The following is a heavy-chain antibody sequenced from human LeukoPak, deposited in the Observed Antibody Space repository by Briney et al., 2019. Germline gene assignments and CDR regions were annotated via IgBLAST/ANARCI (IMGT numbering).Heavy chain of an antibody. Sequence: GGSLRLSCAASGFTFSNYAMSWVRQAPGKGLKWVSAISGSGGSTYYADSVKGRFTISRDNSKNTLYLQMNSLRAEDTAVYYCAKIEVPTSIYYWGQGTLVTVSS. D-gene: IGHD2-2*01. CDR3: AKIEVPTSIYY. CDR1: GFTFSNYA. J-gene: IGHJ4*02. V-gene: IGHV3-23*01. CDR2: ISGSGGST.